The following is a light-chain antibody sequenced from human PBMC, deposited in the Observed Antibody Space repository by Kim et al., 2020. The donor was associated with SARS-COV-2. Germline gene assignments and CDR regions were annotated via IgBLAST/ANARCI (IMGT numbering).Light chain of an antibody. Sequence: QAGLTQPPSVSKGLRQTATLTCTGTSNNVGNYGAAWLQQHLGHPPKLLSYRNNNRPSGISERLSASRSGNTASLTITGLQPEDEADYYCSAWDSSLTAWVFGGGTKLTVL. V-gene: IGLV10-54*01. CDR2: RNN. CDR3: SAWDSSLTAWV. CDR1: SNNVGNYG. J-gene: IGLJ3*02.